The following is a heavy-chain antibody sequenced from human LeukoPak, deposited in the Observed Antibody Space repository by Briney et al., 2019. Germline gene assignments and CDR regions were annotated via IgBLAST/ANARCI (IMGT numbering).Heavy chain of an antibody. Sequence: SETLSLTCTVSGGSISSSSYYWGWIRQPPGKGLEWIGSIYYSGSTYYNPSLKSRVTISVDTSKNQFSLKLSSVTAADTAVYYCARQGRGRGSDPWGQGTLVTVSS. CDR3: ARQGRGRGSDP. CDR2: IYYSGST. CDR1: GGSISSSSYY. J-gene: IGHJ5*02. D-gene: IGHD2-15*01. V-gene: IGHV4-39*01.